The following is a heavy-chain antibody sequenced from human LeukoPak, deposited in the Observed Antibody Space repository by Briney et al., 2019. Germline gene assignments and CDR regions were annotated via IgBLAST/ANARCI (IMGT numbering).Heavy chain of an antibody. Sequence: ASVKVSCKASGYTFTGYYMHWVRQAPGQGLEWMGWINPNSGGTNYAQKFQGRVTMTSDTSISTAYMELSRLRSDDTAVYYCAREGIAAAGTESENWFDPWGQGTLVTVSS. J-gene: IGHJ5*02. CDR1: GYTFTGYY. D-gene: IGHD6-13*01. V-gene: IGHV1-2*02. CDR3: AREGIAAAGTESENWFDP. CDR2: INPNSGGT.